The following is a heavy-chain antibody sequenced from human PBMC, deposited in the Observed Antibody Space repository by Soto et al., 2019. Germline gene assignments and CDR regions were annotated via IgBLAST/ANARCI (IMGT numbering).Heavy chain of an antibody. CDR1: GFTFSSYA. CDR2: ISGSGSST. D-gene: IGHD6-6*01. CDR3: AKWDWRSSSNY. V-gene: IGHV3-23*01. J-gene: IGHJ4*02. Sequence: GGSLRLSCAASGFTFSSYAMSWVRQAPGKGLEWVSDISGSGSSTYYADSVKGRFTISRDNAKNLLYLQMNSLRDEDTAVYYCAKWDWRSSSNYWGQGTLVTVSS.